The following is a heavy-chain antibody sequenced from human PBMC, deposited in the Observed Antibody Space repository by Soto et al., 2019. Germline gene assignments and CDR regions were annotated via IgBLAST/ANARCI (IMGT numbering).Heavy chain of an antibody. CDR1: GGSISSGAYY. Sequence: SETLSLTCTVSGGSISSGAYYWSWIRQHPGKGLEWIGYTYYSGSTYHNPSLKSRLTISVDTSKNQFSLKLTSVTAADTAVYYCARXRHLSDGGTPFYYGMDVWGQGTTVTVSS. J-gene: IGHJ6*02. V-gene: IGHV4-31*03. D-gene: IGHD3-16*01. CDR2: TYYSGST. CDR3: ARXRHLSDGGTPFYYGMDV.